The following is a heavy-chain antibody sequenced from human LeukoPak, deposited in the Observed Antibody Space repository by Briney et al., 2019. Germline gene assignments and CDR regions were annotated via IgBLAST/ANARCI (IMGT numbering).Heavy chain of an antibody. V-gene: IGHV4-4*07. J-gene: IGHJ4*02. Sequence: SETLSLTCTVSGGSISNYYWSWIRQPAGKGLEWIGRIYSSGSTNYNPSLKSRVTMSLDTSKNQFSLKLTSVTAADTAVYYCASDSALGYCGGDCYPDYWGQGTLVTVSS. D-gene: IGHD2-21*02. CDR1: GGSISNYY. CDR2: IYSSGST. CDR3: ASDSALGYCGGDCYPDY.